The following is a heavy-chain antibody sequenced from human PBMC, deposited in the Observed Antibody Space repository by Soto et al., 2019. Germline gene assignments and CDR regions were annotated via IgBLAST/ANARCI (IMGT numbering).Heavy chain of an antibody. V-gene: IGHV4-34*01. D-gene: IGHD3-9*01. CDR1: GGSFSGYY. Sequence: QVQLQQWGAGLLKPSETLSLTCAVYGGSFSGYYWSWIRQPPGKGLEWIGEISHSGSTNYNPSLKSLVTISVDTSKNQFSLKLSSVTAADTAVYYCARGNYYDILTGYSSFDYWGQGTLVTVSS. J-gene: IGHJ4*02. CDR3: ARGNYYDILTGYSSFDY. CDR2: ISHSGST.